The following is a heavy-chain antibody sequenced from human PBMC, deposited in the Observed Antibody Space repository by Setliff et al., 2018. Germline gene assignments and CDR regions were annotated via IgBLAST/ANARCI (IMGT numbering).Heavy chain of an antibody. V-gene: IGHV1-2*06. CDR1: GYTFTGYY. Sequence: GPSVKVSCKASGYTFTGYYMHWVRQAPGQGLEWMGRINPNSGGTNYAQKFQGRVTMTRDTSISTAYMELSRLRSDDTAVYYCARTSIATRWSDYWGQGTLVTVSS. J-gene: IGHJ4*02. D-gene: IGHD6-6*01. CDR2: INPNSGGT. CDR3: ARTSIATRWSDY.